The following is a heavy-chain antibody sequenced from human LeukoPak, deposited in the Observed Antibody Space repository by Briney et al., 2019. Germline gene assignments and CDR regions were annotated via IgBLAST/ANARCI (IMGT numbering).Heavy chain of an antibody. D-gene: IGHD6-13*01. Sequence: ASVKVSCKASGYTFTGYYMHWVRQAPGQGLEWMGWINPNSGDTNYAQKFEDRVTMTRDTSISTPYMELSRLRSDDTAVYYCARGVTGIYYYYYMDVWGKGTTVTVSS. CDR2: INPNSGDT. J-gene: IGHJ6*03. CDR3: ARGVTGIYYYYYMDV. V-gene: IGHV1-2*02. CDR1: GYTFTGYY.